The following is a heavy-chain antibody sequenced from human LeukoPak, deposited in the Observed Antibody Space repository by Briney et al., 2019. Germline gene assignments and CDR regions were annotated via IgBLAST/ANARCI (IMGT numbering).Heavy chain of an antibody. V-gene: IGHV3-48*03. D-gene: IGHD1-26*01. CDR2: ISSSGSTI. CDR1: GFTFSSYE. J-gene: IGHJ4*02. Sequence: PGGSLRLSCAASGFTFSSYEMNWVRQAPGKGLEWVSYISSSGSTIYYADSVKGRFTISRDNAKNSLYLQMNSLRAEDTAVYYCANLSGRYFDYWGQGTLVTVSS. CDR3: ANLSGRYFDY.